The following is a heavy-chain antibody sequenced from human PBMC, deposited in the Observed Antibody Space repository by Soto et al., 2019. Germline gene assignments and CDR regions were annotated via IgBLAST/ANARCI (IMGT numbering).Heavy chain of an antibody. D-gene: IGHD6-6*01. Sequence: GASVKVSCKASGYTFTSYYMHWVRQAPGQGLEWMGIINPSGGSTSYAQKFQGRVTMTRDTSTSTVYMELSSLRSEDTAVYYCARDQIAARNYYYYYGMDVWGQGTTVTVS. J-gene: IGHJ6*02. CDR3: ARDQIAARNYYYYYGMDV. CDR1: GYTFTSYY. V-gene: IGHV1-46*01. CDR2: INPSGGST.